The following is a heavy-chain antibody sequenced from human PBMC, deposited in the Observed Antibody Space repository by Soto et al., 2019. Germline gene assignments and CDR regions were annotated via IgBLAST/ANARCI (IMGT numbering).Heavy chain of an antibody. J-gene: IGHJ6*01. CDR2: IIPIFDTT. CDR1: GGTFSSYA. V-gene: IGHV1-69*13. Sequence: SVKVSCKTSGGTFSSYAISWVRQAPGQGLEWMGGIIPIFDTTNYAQKFQGRVTITADESTSTAYMELSSLRSEDTAVYYCARHDCISSSCYYYYYHDLDAWGQGSTFAVAS. D-gene: IGHD2-2*01. CDR3: ARHDCISSSCYYYYYHDLDA.